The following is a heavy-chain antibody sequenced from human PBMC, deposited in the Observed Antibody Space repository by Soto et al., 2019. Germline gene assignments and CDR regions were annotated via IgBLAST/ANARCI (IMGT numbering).Heavy chain of an antibody. CDR2: ISGSGAST. CDR3: AKAFGSGSYYNSE. D-gene: IGHD3-10*01. J-gene: IGHJ4*02. CDR1: GFTFSNYA. Sequence: PGGSLRLSCAASGFTFSNYAMSWVRQAPGKGLEWVSAISGSGASTYYADSVKARFTISRDNSKNTLYLQMNSLRAEDTAVYYCAKAFGSGSYYNSEWGPGTLVTVSS. V-gene: IGHV3-23*01.